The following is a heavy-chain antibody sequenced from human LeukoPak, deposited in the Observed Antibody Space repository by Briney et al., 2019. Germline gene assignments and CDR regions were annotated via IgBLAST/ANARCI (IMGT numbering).Heavy chain of an antibody. CDR2: IYWDDNK. CDR1: GFSLSLSGVG. J-gene: IGHJ4*02. CDR3: AHYYYETSGFDY. D-gene: IGHD3-22*01. V-gene: IGHV2-5*02. Sequence: SGPTLVKPTQTLTLTCTFSGFSLSLSGVGVGWIRQPPGKALEWLALIYWDDNKRYSPSLKSRLIITKDTSKNQVVLTMTNMDPVDTATYYCAHYYYETSGFDYWGQGTLVTVSS.